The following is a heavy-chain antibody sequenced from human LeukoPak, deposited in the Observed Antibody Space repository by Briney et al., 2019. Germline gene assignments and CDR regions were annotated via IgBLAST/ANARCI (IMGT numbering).Heavy chain of an antibody. CDR2: ISAYNGNT. V-gene: IGHV1-18*01. CDR3: ARVLRYCSSTSCYCWFDP. D-gene: IGHD2-2*01. CDR1: GYTSTSYG. Sequence: ASVKVSCKASGYTSTSYGISWVRQAPGQGLEWMGWISAYNGNTNYAQKLQGRVTMTTDTSTSTAYMELRSLRSDDTAVYYCARVLRYCSSTSCYCWFDPWGQGTLVTVSS. J-gene: IGHJ5*02.